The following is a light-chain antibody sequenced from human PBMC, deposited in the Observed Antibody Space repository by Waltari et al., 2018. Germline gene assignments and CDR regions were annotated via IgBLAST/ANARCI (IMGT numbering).Light chain of an antibody. CDR2: HVI. Sequence: QSALTQPASVSGSPGKSITISCTRSSSDLGGYSFVSWYQQHPVKAPKLMIYHVIPRPSGVSNRFSGSKSGNTASLTISGLQPEDEADYYCSSYTSIIPPFLFGTGTKVTVL. CDR1: SSDLGGYSF. V-gene: IGLV2-14*01. CDR3: SSYTSIIPPFL. J-gene: IGLJ1*01.